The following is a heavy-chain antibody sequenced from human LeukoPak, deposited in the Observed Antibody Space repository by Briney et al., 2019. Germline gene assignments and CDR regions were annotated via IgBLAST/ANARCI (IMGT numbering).Heavy chain of an antibody. CDR1: GYSISSGYY. J-gene: IGHJ4*02. V-gene: IGHV4-38-2*01. Sequence: SETLSLTCAVSGYSISSGYYWGWIRQPPWKGLEWIGSIYHSGSTYYNPSLKSRVTITVDTSKNQFSLKLSSVTAADTAVYYCARCERAAQPPFDYWGQGTLVTVSS. CDR3: ARCERAAQPPFDY. D-gene: IGHD6-13*01. CDR2: IYHSGST.